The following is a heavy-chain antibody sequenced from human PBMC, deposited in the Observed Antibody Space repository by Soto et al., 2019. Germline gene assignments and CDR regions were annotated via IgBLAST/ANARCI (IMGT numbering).Heavy chain of an antibody. V-gene: IGHV1-69*06. CDR2: VISASGSV. J-gene: IGHJ1*01. CDR3: ARVGSRDAYNYVLDQ. Sequence: HVQVVQSGAEVKKPGSSVKISCKASGRIFSSVPTSWVRQVPGQGLEWMGGVISASGSVTYAPKFQGRGTMTAVNSAGIGYMELTSLTSEDTDIYYCARVGSRDAYNYVLDQWGPGTMVTVSS. CDR1: GRIFSSVP. D-gene: IGHD5-18*01.